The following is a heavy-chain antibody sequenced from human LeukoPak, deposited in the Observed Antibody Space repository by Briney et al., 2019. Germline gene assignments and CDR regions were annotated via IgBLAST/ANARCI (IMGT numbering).Heavy chain of an antibody. V-gene: IGHV3-48*03. Sequence: GGSLRLSCAASGFTFSSYEMNWVRQAPGKGLEWVSYISSSGSTIYYADSVKGRFTISRDNAKSSLYLRMNSLRAEDTAVYYCARGYSYGVHFDYWGQGTLVTVSS. J-gene: IGHJ4*02. D-gene: IGHD5-18*01. CDR3: ARGYSYGVHFDY. CDR1: GFTFSSYE. CDR2: ISSSGSTI.